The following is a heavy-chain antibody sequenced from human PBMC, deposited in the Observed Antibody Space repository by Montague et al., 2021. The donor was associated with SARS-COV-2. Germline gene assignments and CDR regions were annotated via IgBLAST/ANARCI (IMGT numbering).Heavy chain of an antibody. D-gene: IGHD6-19*01. CDR2: ISYDGSNK. CDR3: VRASLIRARIAVAGTTVY. Sequence: SLRLSCAASGFTFNNYAMHWVRQAPGKGLEWVAIISYDGSNKYYVDSVKGQFAISRDNSKNTLYLQMNSLRAEDTAVYYCVRASLIRARIAVAGTTVYWSQGTLVTISS. J-gene: IGHJ4*02. V-gene: IGHV3-30*09. CDR1: GFTFNNYA.